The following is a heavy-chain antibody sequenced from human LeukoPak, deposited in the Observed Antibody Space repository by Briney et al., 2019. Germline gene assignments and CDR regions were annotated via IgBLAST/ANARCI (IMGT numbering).Heavy chain of an antibody. D-gene: IGHD4-17*01. CDR1: GYTFTSYY. J-gene: IGHJ3*02. CDR2: INPSGGST. Sequence: ASVKVSCKASGYTFTSYYMHWVRQAPGQGVEGMGIINPSGGSTSYAQKFQRRVTMTRDTSTSTVYMELSSLRSEDTAVYYCARDQHDPHVHYGAFDIWGQGTMLTVSS. V-gene: IGHV1-46*03. CDR3: ARDQHDPHVHYGAFDI.